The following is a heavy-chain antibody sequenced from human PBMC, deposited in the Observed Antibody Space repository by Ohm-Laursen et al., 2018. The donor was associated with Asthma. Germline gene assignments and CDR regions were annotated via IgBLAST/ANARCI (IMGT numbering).Heavy chain of an antibody. Sequence: SLRLSCSASGFTFSDYGMHWVRQAPGKGLEWVAVIWYDGSNKYYADSVKGRFTISRDNSKNTLYLQMNSLRAEDTAVYYCARGRQGGSYSNDAFDIWGQGTMVTVSS. CDR3: ARGRQGGSYSNDAFDI. V-gene: IGHV3-33*08. J-gene: IGHJ3*02. CDR1: GFTFSDYG. CDR2: IWYDGSNK. D-gene: IGHD1-26*01.